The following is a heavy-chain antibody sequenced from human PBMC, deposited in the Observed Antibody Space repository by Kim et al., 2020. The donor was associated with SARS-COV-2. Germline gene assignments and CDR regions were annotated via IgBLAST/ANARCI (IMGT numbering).Heavy chain of an antibody. CDR2: INHSGST. Sequence: SETLSLTCAVYGGSFSGYYWSWICQPPGKGLEWIGEINHSGSTNYNPSLKSRVTISVDTSKNQFSLKLSSVTAADTAVYYCASLPGDYYDSSGYYWGQGT. CDR1: GGSFSGYY. D-gene: IGHD3-22*01. V-gene: IGHV4-34*01. CDR3: ASLPGDYYDSSGYY. J-gene: IGHJ4*02.